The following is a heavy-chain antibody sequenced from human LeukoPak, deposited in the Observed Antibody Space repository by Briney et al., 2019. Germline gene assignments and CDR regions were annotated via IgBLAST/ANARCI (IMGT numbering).Heavy chain of an antibody. J-gene: IGHJ6*03. CDR1: GYTFTGYY. Sequence: ASVKVSCKASGYTFTGYYMHWVRQAPGQGLEWMGWINPNSGGTNYAQKFQGRVTMTRDTSISTAYMELSRLRSDDTAVYYCTILGYCTNGVCSNYYYYYMDVWGKGTTVTASS. CDR2: INPNSGGT. V-gene: IGHV1-2*02. CDR3: TILGYCTNGVCSNYYYYYMDV. D-gene: IGHD2-8*01.